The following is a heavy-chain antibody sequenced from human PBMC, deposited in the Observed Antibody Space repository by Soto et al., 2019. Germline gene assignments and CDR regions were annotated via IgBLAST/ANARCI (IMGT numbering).Heavy chain of an antibody. CDR3: AKDFKVSGSHYGTLNYYYGMDV. CDR1: GFTFSSYG. D-gene: IGHD3-10*01. CDR2: IAYDGSLK. Sequence: QVQLVESGGGVVQPGGTLRLSCAASGFTFSSYGMQWVRQAPGKGLEWVAVIAYDGSLKYYVDSVKGRFTISRDNSKNTLYLQINSLRAEDTAVYYCAKDFKVSGSHYGTLNYYYGMDVWGQGTTVSVSS. V-gene: IGHV3-30*18. J-gene: IGHJ6*02.